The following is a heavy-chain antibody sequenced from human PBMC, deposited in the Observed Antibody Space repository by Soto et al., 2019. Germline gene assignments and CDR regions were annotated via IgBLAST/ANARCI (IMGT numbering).Heavy chain of an antibody. Sequence: QVQLVQSGAEVKRPGSSVKVSCKASVGIFSSYAISWLRQAPGQGLEWMGAVIPVLGQAYYAQALQDRVTITADESTRTAYMELSSLTSEDTAVYFCARQADIVSTFIDYWGQGTLLTVSS. J-gene: IGHJ4*02. CDR3: ARQADIVSTFIDY. V-gene: IGHV1-69*01. CDR1: VGIFSSYA. D-gene: IGHD5-12*01. CDR2: VIPVLGQA.